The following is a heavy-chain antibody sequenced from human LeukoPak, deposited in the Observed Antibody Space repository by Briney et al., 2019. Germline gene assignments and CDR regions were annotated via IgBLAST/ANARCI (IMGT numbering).Heavy chain of an antibody. CDR3: TTEGGSGYYGDY. J-gene: IGHJ4*02. D-gene: IGHD3-22*01. CDR1: GFTFSNAW. V-gene: IGHV3-15*01. Sequence: GGSLRLSCAASGFTFSNAWMSWVRQAPGKGLEWVGRIKSKTDGGTTDYAATVKGRFTISRDDSKNTLFLQMNSLKTEDTAVYYCTTEGGSGYYGDYWGQGTLVTVSS. CDR2: IKSKTDGGTT.